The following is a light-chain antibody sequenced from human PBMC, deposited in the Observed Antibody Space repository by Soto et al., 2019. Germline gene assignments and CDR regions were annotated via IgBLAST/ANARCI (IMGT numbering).Light chain of an antibody. CDR1: QSVSSY. CDR2: DTS. Sequence: EIVLTQSPATLSLSPGERATLSCRASQSVSSYLAWYQQKPGQAPRLLISDTSNRATGIPARFSGSGSGTDFTLTISSLEPENFAVYYCQQRSNWPRTFGQGTKVKSN. J-gene: IGKJ1*01. V-gene: IGKV3-11*01. CDR3: QQRSNWPRT.